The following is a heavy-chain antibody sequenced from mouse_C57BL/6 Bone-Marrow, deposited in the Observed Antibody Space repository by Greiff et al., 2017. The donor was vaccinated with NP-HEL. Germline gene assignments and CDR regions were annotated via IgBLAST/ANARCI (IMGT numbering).Heavy chain of an antibody. CDR3: ARSPVRYFDY. V-gene: IGHV1-81*01. Sequence: QVQLKESGAELARPGASVKLSCKASGYTFTSYGISWVKQRTGQGLEWIGEIYPRSGNTYFNEKFKGKATLTADKSSSTAYMELRSLTSEDSAVYVCARSPVRYFDYWGQGTTLTVSS. CDR1: GYTFTSYG. J-gene: IGHJ2*01. CDR2: IYPRSGNT.